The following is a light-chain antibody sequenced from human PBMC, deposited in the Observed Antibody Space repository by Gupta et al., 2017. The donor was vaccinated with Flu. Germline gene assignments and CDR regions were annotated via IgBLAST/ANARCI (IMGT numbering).Light chain of an antibody. Sequence: EIVLTQSPGTLSVSPGERATLSCRASQSVNRNFLAWYQQKPGQAPRLLIYGASSRATGIPDRFSGSGSGTEFTLTISRLEPEDFAIYHCQREGSFMYSFGQGTKMEIK. V-gene: IGKV3-20*01. CDR2: GAS. CDR1: QSVNRNF. J-gene: IGKJ2*03. CDR3: QREGSFMYS.